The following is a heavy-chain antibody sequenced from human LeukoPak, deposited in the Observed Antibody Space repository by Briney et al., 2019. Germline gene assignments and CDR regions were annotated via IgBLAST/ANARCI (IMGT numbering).Heavy chain of an antibody. CDR3: ARGFSH. CDR1: GGSFNGYY. CDR2: INHSGST. Sequence: SETLSLTCAVYGGSFNGYYWSRIRQPPGKGLEWIGEINHSGSTTYSPSLKSRVTMSVDTSKNQFSLRLSSVTAADTAVYFCARGFSHWGQGTLVTVSS. V-gene: IGHV4-34*01. J-gene: IGHJ4*02.